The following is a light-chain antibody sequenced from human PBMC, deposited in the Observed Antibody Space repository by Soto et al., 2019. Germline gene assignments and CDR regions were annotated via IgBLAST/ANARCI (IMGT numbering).Light chain of an antibody. Sequence: QSALTQPASVSGSPGQSITISCTGTSSDVGGYNYVSWYQQHPGKAPKLMIYDVSNRPSGVSNRFSGSKSGNTASLTISWREAEDEADYYCSTCTSISSYVSGTWTKVNGL. CDR3: STCTSISSYV. CDR2: DVS. J-gene: IGLJ1*01. V-gene: IGLV2-14*01. CDR1: SSDVGGYNY.